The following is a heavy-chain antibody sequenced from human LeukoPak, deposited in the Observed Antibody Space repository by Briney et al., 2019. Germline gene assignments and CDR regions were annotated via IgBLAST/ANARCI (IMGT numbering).Heavy chain of an antibody. J-gene: IGHJ4*02. Sequence: GGSLRLSCAASRFTFSSYWMHWVRQAPGKGLLWVSRINSDGSSTNYADSVKGRFTISRDNAKNSLYLQMNSLRAEDTALYYCARGGVINYFDYWGQGTLVTVSS. D-gene: IGHD3-10*01. V-gene: IGHV3-74*01. CDR3: ARGGVINYFDY. CDR1: RFTFSSYW. CDR2: INSDGSST.